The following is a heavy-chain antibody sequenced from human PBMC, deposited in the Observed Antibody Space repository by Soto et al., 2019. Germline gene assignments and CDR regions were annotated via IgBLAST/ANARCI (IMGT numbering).Heavy chain of an antibody. Sequence: GGSLRLSCAASGFTFSSYWMHWVRQAPGKGLVWVSRINSDGSSTSYADSVKGRFTISRDNAKNTLYLQMNSLRAEDTAVYDCARDCAYYYYMDVWGKGTTVTVSS. CDR3: ARDCAYYYYMDV. J-gene: IGHJ6*03. V-gene: IGHV3-74*01. CDR2: INSDGSST. CDR1: GFTFSSYW.